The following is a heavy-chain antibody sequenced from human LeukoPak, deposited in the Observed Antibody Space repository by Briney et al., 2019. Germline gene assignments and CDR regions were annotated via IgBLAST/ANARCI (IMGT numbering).Heavy chain of an antibody. Sequence: SETLSLTCTVSGGSISSGGYYWSWIRQQPGKGLEWIGYIYYSGSTYYNPFLKSRVTISVDTSKNQFSLKLSSVTAADTAVYYCARDRSGYCSSSSCYELDYWGQGTLVTVSS. V-gene: IGHV4-31*03. CDR2: IYYSGST. D-gene: IGHD2-2*01. J-gene: IGHJ4*02. CDR3: ARDRSGYCSSSSCYELDY. CDR1: GGSISSGGYY.